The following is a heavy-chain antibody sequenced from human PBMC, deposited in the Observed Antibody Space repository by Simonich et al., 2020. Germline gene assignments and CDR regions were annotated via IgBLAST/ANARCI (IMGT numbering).Heavy chain of an antibody. V-gene: IGHV1-8*03. CDR2: MNPKSGNT. CDR1: VYTFTSYD. CDR3: ARVRGGMSRGYVDY. J-gene: IGHJ4*02. Sequence: QVQLVQSGAEVKKPGASVKVSCKASVYTFTSYDIKWLRQATGQGLEWMRWMNPKSGNTGYEQKFQGRVTITRNTSISTANQEVSLLRSEDTAVYYCARVRGGMSRGYVDYWGQGTLVTVSS. D-gene: IGHD2-15*01.